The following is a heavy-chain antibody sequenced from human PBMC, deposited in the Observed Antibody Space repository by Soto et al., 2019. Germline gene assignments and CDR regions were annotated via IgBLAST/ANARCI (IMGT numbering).Heavy chain of an antibody. V-gene: IGHV4-30-2*01. Sequence: SETLSLTCAVSGGSISSGGYSWSWIRQPPGKGLEWIGHIYHSGSTYYNPSLKSRVTISVDTSKNQFSLKLSSVTAADTAVYYCARELYFDCHTPPGFFDYRGQRTPVTVSS. CDR2: IYHSGST. CDR1: GGSISSGGYS. CDR3: ARELYFDCHTPPGFFDY. J-gene: IGHJ4*02. D-gene: IGHD3-9*01.